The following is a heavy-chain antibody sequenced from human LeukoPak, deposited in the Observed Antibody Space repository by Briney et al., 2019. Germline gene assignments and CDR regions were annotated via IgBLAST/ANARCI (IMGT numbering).Heavy chain of an antibody. Sequence: GGSLRLSCAASGFTFSSYSMNWVRRAPGKGLEWVSYISGSSSTIYYADSVKGRFTISRDNAKNTLYLQMNSLRAEDTAVYYCARGGSYGAFDIWGQGTMVTVSS. CDR3: ARGGSYGAFDI. CDR2: ISGSSSTI. J-gene: IGHJ3*02. V-gene: IGHV3-48*04. CDR1: GFTFSSYS. D-gene: IGHD1-26*01.